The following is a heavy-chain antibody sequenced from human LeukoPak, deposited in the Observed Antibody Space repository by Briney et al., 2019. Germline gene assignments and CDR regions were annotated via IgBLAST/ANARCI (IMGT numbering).Heavy chain of an antibody. Sequence: SRTLSLTCTVSGGSISSHYWSWIRQPPGKGLEWIGYVFYSGSTNYNPSLKSRVSISVDTSKKQLSLKLSSVTAADTAVYYCERVVPKQQLVDAFDIWGQGTMVTVSS. J-gene: IGHJ3*02. CDR2: VFYSGST. V-gene: IGHV4-59*11. D-gene: IGHD6-13*01. CDR3: ERVVPKQQLVDAFDI. CDR1: GGSISSHY.